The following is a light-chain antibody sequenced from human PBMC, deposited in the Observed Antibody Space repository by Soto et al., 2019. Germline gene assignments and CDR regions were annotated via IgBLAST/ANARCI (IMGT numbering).Light chain of an antibody. J-gene: IGLJ1*01. CDR3: CSYTTGSIRV. CDR1: SSDVGFYNY. CDR2: EVT. Sequence: QSVLTQPASVSGSPGQSIAISCTGSSSDVGFYNYISRYQQHPGKVPKLIIYEVTKRPSGVSNRFSGSKSGNTAGLTISGLQAEDEADYYCCSYTTGSIRVFGTGTKVTDL. V-gene: IGLV2-14*01.